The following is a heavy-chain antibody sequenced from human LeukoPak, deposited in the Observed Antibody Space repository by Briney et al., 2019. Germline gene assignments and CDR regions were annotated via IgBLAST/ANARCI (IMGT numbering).Heavy chain of an antibody. J-gene: IGHJ4*02. CDR1: GGSISSYY. CDR2: IYYSGST. D-gene: IGHD6-13*01. V-gene: IGHV4-59*12. CDR3: ARRQQQLDFDY. Sequence: SETLSLTCTVSGGSISSYYWSWIRQPPGKGLEWIGYIYYSGSTNYNPSLKSRVTISVDTSKNQFSLKLSSVTAADTAVYYCARRQQQLDFDYWGQGTLVTVSS.